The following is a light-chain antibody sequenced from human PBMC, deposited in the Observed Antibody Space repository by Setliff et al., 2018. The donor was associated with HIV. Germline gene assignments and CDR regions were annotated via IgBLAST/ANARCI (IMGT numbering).Light chain of an antibody. V-gene: IGLV3-21*03. CDR2: DDS. Sequence: SYELTQPPSVSVAPGKTARITCGGNNVGGKSVHWYQQKPGQAPVLVVYDDSDRPSGIPERFSGSNSGDTATLTISRVEAGDEADYYCQVWHFSDHYVFGTGTKVTVL. J-gene: IGLJ1*01. CDR3: QVWHFSDHYV. CDR1: NVGGKS.